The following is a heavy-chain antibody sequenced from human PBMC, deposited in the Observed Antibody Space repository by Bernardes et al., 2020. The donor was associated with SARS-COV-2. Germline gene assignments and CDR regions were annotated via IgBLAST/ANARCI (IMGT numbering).Heavy chain of an antibody. CDR1: DYTFTNYW. CDR2: IYPGDSDT. CDR3: ARRRYGDFGVDV. J-gene: IGHJ6*02. D-gene: IGHD4-17*01. V-gene: IGHV5-51*01. Sequence: GESLKISCKGSDYTFTNYWIGWVRQMPGKGLEWMGIIYPGDSDTKYSLSFQGRVTISADKSVNTAYLQWSSLKASDTAIYYCARRRYGDFGVDVWGQGTTVTVSS.